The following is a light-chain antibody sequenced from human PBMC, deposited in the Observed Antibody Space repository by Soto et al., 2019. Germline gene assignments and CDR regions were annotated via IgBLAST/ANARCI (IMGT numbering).Light chain of an antibody. CDR3: QQYGSSLRT. Sequence: EIVLTQSPGTLSLSPGERATLSCRASQSVSSSYLAWYQQKPGQAPRLLIYGASSRATGIPDRFSGSGSGTDFTLTISRLEPADFAVYYCQQYGSSLRTFGQGTKVDIK. CDR2: GAS. J-gene: IGKJ1*01. V-gene: IGKV3-20*01. CDR1: QSVSSSY.